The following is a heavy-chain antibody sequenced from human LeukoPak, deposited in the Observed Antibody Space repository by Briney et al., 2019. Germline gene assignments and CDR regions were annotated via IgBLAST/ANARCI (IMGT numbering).Heavy chain of an antibody. CDR2: IYTSGST. CDR1: GGSISSGDYY. V-gene: IGHV4-61*02. J-gene: IGHJ6*02. D-gene: IGHD2-15*01. Sequence: SQTLSLTCTVAGGSISSGDYYWSWIRQPAGKGLEWIGRIYTSGSTNYNPSLKSRVTMSVDTSKNQFSLKLSSVTAADTAVYYCARLGYCSGGSCYSTVDYYYGMDVWGQGTTVTVSS. CDR3: ARLGYCSGGSCYSTVDYYYGMDV.